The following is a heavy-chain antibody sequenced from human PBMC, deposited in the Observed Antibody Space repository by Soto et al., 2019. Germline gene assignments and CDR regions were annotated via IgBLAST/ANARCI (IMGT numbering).Heavy chain of an antibody. CDR3: ARLGVATRRDY. CDR2: IYYSGST. J-gene: IGHJ4*02. CDR1: GGSISSSSYY. Sequence: QLQLQESGPGLVKPSETLSLTCTVSGGSISSSSYYWGWIRQPPGKGLEWIGSIYYSGSTYYNPSLKSRVTISVDTSKNQFSLKLSSVTAADTAVYYCARLGVATRRDYWGQGTLVTVSS. V-gene: IGHV4-39*01. D-gene: IGHD5-12*01.